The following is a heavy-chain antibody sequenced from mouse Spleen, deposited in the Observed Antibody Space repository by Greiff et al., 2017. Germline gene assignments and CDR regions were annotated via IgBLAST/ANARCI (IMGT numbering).Heavy chain of an antibody. V-gene: IGHV1-55*01. CDR3: ARRRGGYYAMDY. D-gene: IGHD1-1*02. Sequence: VQLQQSGAELVKPGASVKMSCKASGYTFTSYWITWVKQRPGQGLEWIGDIYPGSGSTNYNEKFKSKATLTVDTSSSTAYMQLSSLTSEDSAVYYCARRRGGYYAMDYWGQGPSVTVSS. J-gene: IGHJ4*01. CDR1: GYTFTSYW. CDR2: IYPGSGST.